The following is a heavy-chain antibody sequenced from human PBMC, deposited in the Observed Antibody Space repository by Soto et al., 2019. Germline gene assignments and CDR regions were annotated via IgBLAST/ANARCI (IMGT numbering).Heavy chain of an antibody. CDR1: GYTFTHYY. V-gene: IGHV1-46*01. D-gene: IGHD5-18*01. CDR2: INPNGGIT. Sequence: ASVKVSCKASGYTFTHYYIHWVRQAPGQGLEWMGIINPNGGITTYAQKFLAGFSMTRDTSTSTVYLELSSLRSEDSAVYYCATSVNSAMAFDYWGQGTLVTASS. J-gene: IGHJ4*02. CDR3: ATSVNSAMAFDY.